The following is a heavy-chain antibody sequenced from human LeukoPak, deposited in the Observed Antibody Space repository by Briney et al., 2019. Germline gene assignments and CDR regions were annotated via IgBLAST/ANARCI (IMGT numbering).Heavy chain of an antibody. D-gene: IGHD3-10*01. CDR2: IDSGGTT. CDR1: GFTVSNNY. V-gene: IGHV3-66*01. CDR3: ARGNSGAFDI. J-gene: IGHJ3*02. Sequence: GGSLRLSCAASGFTVSNNYMSWVRQAPGKGLEWVSVIDSGGTTYYADSVRGRFTISRDNSKNTLYLQMNSLRAEDTAVYYCARGNSGAFDIWGQGTMVTVSS.